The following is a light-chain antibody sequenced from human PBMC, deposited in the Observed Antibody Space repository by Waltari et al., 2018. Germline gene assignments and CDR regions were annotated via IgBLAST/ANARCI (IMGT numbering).Light chain of an antibody. CDR1: SSDVGGYNY. V-gene: IGLV2-14*03. CDR3: SSYISSSTLEV. CDR2: DVS. Sequence: QSALTQPASVSGSPGQSITISCTGTSSDVGGYNYVSWYQQHPGNAPKLMIFDVSNRPSGVSNRSPGSKSGNTASLPISGLQAEDEADYYCSSYISSSTLEVFGGGTRLTVL. J-gene: IGLJ3*02.